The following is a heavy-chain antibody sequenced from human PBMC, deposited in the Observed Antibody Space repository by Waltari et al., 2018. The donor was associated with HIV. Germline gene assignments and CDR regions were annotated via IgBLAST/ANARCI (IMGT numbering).Heavy chain of an antibody. Sequence: EVQLVESGGGLVRPGGSLRLSCEASGVSFSNYGMHWVRQSPGKGLEWVANIKEDGSETPYVGSWEGRFTLSRDDAKNSLYLQRNSLAADDTAVYFWVRGEKERMLRFLDYWPSGNFDDWGQGTLVTVSS. CDR2: IKEDGSET. J-gene: IGHJ4*02. V-gene: IGHV3-7*01. CDR3: VRGEKERMLRFLDYWPSGNFDD. D-gene: IGHD3-3*01. CDR1: GVSFSNYG.